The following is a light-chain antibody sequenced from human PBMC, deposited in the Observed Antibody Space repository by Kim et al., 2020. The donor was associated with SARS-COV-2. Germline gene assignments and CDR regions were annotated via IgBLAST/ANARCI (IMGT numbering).Light chain of an antibody. CDR1: QSVSSN. CDR3: QQYDNWPPDT. J-gene: IGKJ5*01. Sequence: VSPGERATLSCRASQSVSSNLAWYQQKPGQAPRLLIYGASTRATGIPARFSGSGSGTEFTLTISSLQSEDFAVYYCQQYDNWPPDTFGQGTRLEIK. V-gene: IGKV3-15*01. CDR2: GAS.